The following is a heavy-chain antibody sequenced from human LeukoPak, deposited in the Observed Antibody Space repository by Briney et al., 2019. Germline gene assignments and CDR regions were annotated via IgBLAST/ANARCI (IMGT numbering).Heavy chain of an antibody. J-gene: IGHJ4*02. V-gene: IGHV3-74*01. CDR3: TRGDSGGLH. D-gene: IGHD4-23*01. CDR1: GFTFSSYW. Sequence: GSLRLSCAGSGFTFSSYWMHWVRQAPGKGLVWVSRINIDGTGTTYADSVKGRFTISRDNAKNTLYLEMNSLRGEDTAVYFCTRGDSGGLHWGRGTLVTVSS. CDR2: INIDGTGT.